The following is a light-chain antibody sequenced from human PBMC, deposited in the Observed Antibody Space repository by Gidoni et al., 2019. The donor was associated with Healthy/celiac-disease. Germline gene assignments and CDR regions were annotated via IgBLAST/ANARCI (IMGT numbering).Light chain of an antibody. V-gene: IGKV3-11*01. Sequence: EIVLTQSPATLSLSPGERAPLSCRASQSVSSYLAGYQQKHGQSPRLLIYDGSNRTNGIPARFSGRGFGTDFTLTISSLEPEDFAVYYCRQRSNWQHTFGQGTKLEIK. J-gene: IGKJ2*01. CDR2: DGS. CDR1: QSVSSY. CDR3: RQRSNWQHT.